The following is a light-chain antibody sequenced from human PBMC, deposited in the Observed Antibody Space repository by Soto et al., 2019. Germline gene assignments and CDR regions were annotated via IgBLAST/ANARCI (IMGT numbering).Light chain of an antibody. CDR2: DAS. J-gene: IGKJ5*01. CDR3: QKRSNWPIT. V-gene: IGKV3-11*01. Sequence: EIVLTQSPATLSLSPGERATLSCRTSQSVSSYFAWYQQKPGRAPRLLIYDASSRATGIQARFIGSGSGTDFTLTISSLEPEDFAVYYCQKRSNWPITFGQGTRLEIK. CDR1: QSVSSY.